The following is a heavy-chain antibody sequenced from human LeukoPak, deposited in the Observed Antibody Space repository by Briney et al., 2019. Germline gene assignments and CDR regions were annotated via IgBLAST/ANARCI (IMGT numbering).Heavy chain of an antibody. CDR1: GYTFTSYG. CDR3: ARVSGMGDGLPLDY. V-gene: IGHV1-18*01. J-gene: IGHJ4*02. D-gene: IGHD1-26*01. CDR2: ISAYNGNT. Sequence: ASVKVSCKASGYTFTSYGISGERQAPGQGLEWLGWISAYNGNTNYAQKLQGRVTMTTDTSTSTAYIELRSLRSDDTAVYYCARVSGMGDGLPLDYWGQGTLVTVST.